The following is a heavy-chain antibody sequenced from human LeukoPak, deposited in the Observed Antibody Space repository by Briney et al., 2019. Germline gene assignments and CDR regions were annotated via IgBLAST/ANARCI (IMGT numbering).Heavy chain of an antibody. V-gene: IGHV4-39*07. Sequence: SETLSLTCTVSGGSISSSSYYWGWIRQPPGKGLEWIGSIYYSGSTNYNPSLKSRVTISVDTSKNQFSLKLSSVTAADTAAYYCARLYSYVLLGWFDPWGQGTLVTVSS. J-gene: IGHJ5*02. CDR3: ARLYSYVLLGWFDP. D-gene: IGHD5-18*01. CDR2: IYYSGST. CDR1: GGSISSSSYY.